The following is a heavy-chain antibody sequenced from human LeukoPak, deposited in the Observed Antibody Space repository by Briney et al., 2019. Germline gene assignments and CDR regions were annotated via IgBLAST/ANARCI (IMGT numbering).Heavy chain of an antibody. CDR3: ARDLIVYGSGTYFDY. Sequence: ASVKVSCKTSGYTFTTYSLHWVRQAPGQGLEWMAWINVGNGNSKSSQNFQGRLTITTDTSASAAYMELSSLRSEDTALYFCARDLIVYGSGTYFDYWGQGTLVTVSS. J-gene: IGHJ4*02. CDR2: INVGNGNS. V-gene: IGHV1-3*01. D-gene: IGHD3-10*01. CDR1: GYTFTTYS.